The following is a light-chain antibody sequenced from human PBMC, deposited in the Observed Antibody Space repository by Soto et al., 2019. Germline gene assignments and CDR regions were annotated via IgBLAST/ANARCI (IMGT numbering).Light chain of an antibody. Sequence: QSVLTQPASVSGSPGQSITISCTGTSSDVGAFDYVSWYQQYPGEAPKLMIFEVSNRPSGVSNRFSGSKSGNTASLTISGLQTEDEADYYCSSYATMRTVVFGGGTKLTVL. J-gene: IGLJ3*02. CDR2: EVS. V-gene: IGLV2-14*01. CDR1: SSDVGAFDY. CDR3: SSYATMRTVV.